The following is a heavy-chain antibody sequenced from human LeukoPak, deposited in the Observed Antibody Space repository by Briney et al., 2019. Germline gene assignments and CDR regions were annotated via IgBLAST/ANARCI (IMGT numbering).Heavy chain of an antibody. D-gene: IGHD3-10*02. CDR1: GFTFDYYD. V-gene: IGHV3-48*03. J-gene: IGHJ6*04. CDR2: ISSSGSTI. CDR3: AELGITMIGGV. Sequence: GGSLRLACAASGFTFDYYDMSWVRQAPGKGLEWVSYISSSGSTIYYADSVKGRFTISRDNAKNSLYLQMNSLRAEDTAVYYCAELGITMIGGVWGKGTTVTISS.